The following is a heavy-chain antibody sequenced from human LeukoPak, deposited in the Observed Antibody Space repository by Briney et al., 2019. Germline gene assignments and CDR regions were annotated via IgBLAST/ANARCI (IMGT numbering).Heavy chain of an antibody. J-gene: IGHJ3*02. V-gene: IGHV3-72*01. CDR3: CCGKRYNDAFDI. CDR2: TRNKANSYTT. CDR1: GFTFSDHY. D-gene: IGHD1-14*01. Sequence: PGGSLRLSCAASGFTFSDHYMDWVRQAPGKGLEWVGRTRNKANSYTTEYAASVKGRFTISRDDSKNSLYLQMNSLKTEDTAVYYCCCGKRYNDAFDIWGQGTMVTVSS.